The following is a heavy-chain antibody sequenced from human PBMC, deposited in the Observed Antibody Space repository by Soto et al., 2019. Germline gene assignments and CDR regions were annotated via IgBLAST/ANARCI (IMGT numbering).Heavy chain of an antibody. Sequence: VKVSCKASGYTFTSYGISWVRQAPGQGLEWMGWISAYNGNTNYAQKLQGRVTMTTDTSTSTAYMELRSLRSDDTAVYYCARSGPIAARFFWNNWFDPWGQGTLVTVSS. J-gene: IGHJ5*02. V-gene: IGHV1-18*01. CDR3: ARSGPIAARFFWNNWFDP. D-gene: IGHD6-25*01. CDR1: GYTFTSYG. CDR2: ISAYNGNT.